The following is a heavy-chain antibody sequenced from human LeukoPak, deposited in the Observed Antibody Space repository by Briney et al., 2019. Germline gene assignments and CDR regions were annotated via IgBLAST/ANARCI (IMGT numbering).Heavy chain of an antibody. Sequence: GGSLRLSCAASGFTFNNYAMSWVRQAPGKGPEWLSAISGSGGSTTDADSVKGRFTISRDNSKNTLYLQMNSLRAEDTAVYYCAKDIGSAAPTEYFQHWGQGTLVTVSS. J-gene: IGHJ1*01. D-gene: IGHD6-25*01. V-gene: IGHV3-23*01. CDR2: ISGSGGST. CDR3: AKDIGSAAPTEYFQH. CDR1: GFTFNNYA.